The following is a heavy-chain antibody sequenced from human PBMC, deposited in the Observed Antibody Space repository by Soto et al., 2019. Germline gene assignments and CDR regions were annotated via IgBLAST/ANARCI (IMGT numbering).Heavy chain of an antibody. Sequence: QVQLVESGGGVVQPGGSLRLSCEASGFTFRNHAMHWVRQAPGKGLECLAVIAHDGSNAFYRDSVKGRFTVSRDNSKNALYLYMNSLRSEDTGLYYCARADREDSLVVVGARPGEYGTDIWGQGTTVIVSS. CDR1: GFTFRNHA. J-gene: IGHJ6*02. D-gene: IGHD2-15*01. CDR2: IAHDGSNA. CDR3: ARADREDSLVVVGARPGEYGTDI. V-gene: IGHV3-30-3*01.